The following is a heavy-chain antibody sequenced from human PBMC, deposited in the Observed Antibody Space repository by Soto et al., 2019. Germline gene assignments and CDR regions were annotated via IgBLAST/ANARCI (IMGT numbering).Heavy chain of an antibody. CDR1: GFTFSSCA. J-gene: IGHJ4*02. D-gene: IGHD3-3*01. V-gene: IGHV3-23*01. CDR2: ISGSGGRT. Sequence: EVQLLDSGGGLVQPGGSLRLSCAASGFTFSSCAMNWVRQAPGKGLEWVSSISGSGGRTYYADSVRGRFTISRDNSKKTLYLQMNSLRAEDTAVYYCAKWGYDFWSGKVPYFDFWGQGTLVTVSS. CDR3: AKWGYDFWSGKVPYFDF.